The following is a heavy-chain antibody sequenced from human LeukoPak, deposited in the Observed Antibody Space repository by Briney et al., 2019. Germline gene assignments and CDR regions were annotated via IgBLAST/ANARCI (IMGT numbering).Heavy chain of an antibody. Sequence: PGESLKISCEGSGYSFTNYWIGWVRQMPGKGLEWMGIIYPGDSDTRYSPSFQGQVTISADKSINTAYLQWSSLKASDTAMFYCARHRRDGYNYDGFDIWGQGTMVTVSS. CDR3: ARHRRDGYNYDGFDI. CDR2: IYPGDSDT. D-gene: IGHD5-24*01. V-gene: IGHV5-51*01. J-gene: IGHJ3*02. CDR1: GYSFTNYW.